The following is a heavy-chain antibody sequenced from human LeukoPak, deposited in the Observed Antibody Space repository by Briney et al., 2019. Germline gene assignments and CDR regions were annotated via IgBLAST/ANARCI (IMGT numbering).Heavy chain of an antibody. Sequence: SETLSLTCTVSGGSISSYYWSWIRQPPGKGLEWIGSIYYSGSTNYTPSLKSRLTISVDTSKNQFSLKLSSVTAADTAVYYCARVAGTLAVAGRVYFDYWGQGALVTVPS. D-gene: IGHD6-19*01. V-gene: IGHV4-59*01. J-gene: IGHJ4*02. CDR2: IYYSGST. CDR1: GGSISSYY. CDR3: ARVAGTLAVAGRVYFDY.